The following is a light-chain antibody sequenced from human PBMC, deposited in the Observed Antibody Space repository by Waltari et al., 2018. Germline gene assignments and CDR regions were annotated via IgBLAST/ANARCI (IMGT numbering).Light chain of an antibody. V-gene: IGKV2-28*01. CDR2: LGS. CDR3: MQALQTPLT. CDR1: QSLLHSNGYYY. Sequence: DIVMTQSPLSLPVTPGEPASISCRSIQSLLHSNGYYYLHWYLQKPGQSPQLLIHLGSNRASGVPDRFSGSGSGTDFTLKISRVEAEDVGVYYCMQALQTPLTFSGGTKVEIK. J-gene: IGKJ4*01.